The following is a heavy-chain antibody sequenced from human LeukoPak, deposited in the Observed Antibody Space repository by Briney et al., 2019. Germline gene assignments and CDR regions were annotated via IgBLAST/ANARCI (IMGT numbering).Heavy chain of an antibody. CDR1: GGSISSGSHY. Sequence: SETLSLTCTVSGGSISSGSHYWSWLRQPAGKGLEWIGRIYSSGSTNYNPSLKSRVTISVDTSKKQFSLKLTSVTAADTAVYYCARTAYGSGSYYFDYWGQGTLVTVSS. D-gene: IGHD3-10*01. CDR2: IYSSGST. V-gene: IGHV4-61*02. J-gene: IGHJ4*02. CDR3: ARTAYGSGSYYFDY.